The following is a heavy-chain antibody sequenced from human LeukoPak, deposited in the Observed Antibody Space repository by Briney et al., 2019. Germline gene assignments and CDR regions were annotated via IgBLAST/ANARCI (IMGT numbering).Heavy chain of an antibody. CDR3: ARSSSGYAIRPRVAYFDY. V-gene: IGHV1-2*02. CDR2: INPNSGGT. CDR1: GYTFTGYY. Sequence: GASVKVSCKASGYTFTGYYMHWVRQAPGQGLEWMGWINPNSGGTNYAQKSQGRVTMTRDTSISTAYMELSRLRSDDTAVYYCARSSSGYAIRPRVAYFDYWGQGTLVTVSS. D-gene: IGHD5-12*01. J-gene: IGHJ4*02.